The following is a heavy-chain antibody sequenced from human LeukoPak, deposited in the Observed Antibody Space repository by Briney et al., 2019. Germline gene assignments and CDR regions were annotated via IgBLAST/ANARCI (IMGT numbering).Heavy chain of an antibody. CDR3: VGSSGWWGFDY. J-gene: IGHJ4*02. V-gene: IGHV3-30*04. D-gene: IGHD6-19*01. CDR1: GFTFSSYA. Sequence: GGSLRLSCAASGFTFSSYAMHWVRQAPGKGLEWVAVISYDGSNKYYADSVKGRFTISRDNSKNTLYLQMNSLRAEDTAVYYFVGSSGWWGFDYWGQGTLVTVSS. CDR2: ISYDGSNK.